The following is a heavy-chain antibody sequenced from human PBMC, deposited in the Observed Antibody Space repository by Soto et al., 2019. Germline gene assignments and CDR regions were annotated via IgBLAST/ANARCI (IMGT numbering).Heavy chain of an antibody. V-gene: IGHV3-33*01. J-gene: IGHJ4*02. D-gene: IGHD3-16*02. Sequence: PGGSLRLSCAASGFTFSSYGMHWVRQAPGKGLEWVAVIWYDGSNKYYADSVKGRFTISRDNSKNTLYLQMNSLRAEDTAVYYCARDLTPPAAVYDYIWGSYRPFDYWGQGTLVTVSS. CDR3: ARDLTPPAAVYDYIWGSYRPFDY. CDR2: IWYDGSNK. CDR1: GFTFSSYG.